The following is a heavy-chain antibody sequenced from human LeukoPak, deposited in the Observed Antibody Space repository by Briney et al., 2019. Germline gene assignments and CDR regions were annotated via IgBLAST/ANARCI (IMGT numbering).Heavy chain of an antibody. CDR1: GFSFRSYA. V-gene: IGHV3-30*02. CDR2: IWYDGSNE. Sequence: PGGSLRLSCAASGFSFRSYAMHWVRQAPGKGREWVTFIWYDGSNEYYADSVKGRFTTSRDNSKNTLYLQMNSLRAEDTAVYYCAKDTSYGMDVWGQGTTVTVSS. CDR3: AKDTSYGMDV. J-gene: IGHJ6*02.